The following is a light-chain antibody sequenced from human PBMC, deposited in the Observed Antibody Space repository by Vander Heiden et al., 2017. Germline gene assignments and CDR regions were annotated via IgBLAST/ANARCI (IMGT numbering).Light chain of an antibody. Sequence: QSALTQPASVSGSPAQSITISCTGTSSDVGTYNCVSWYQQHPGKAPKLMIDDVSARPSGVSNRFSGSKSGNTASLTISGLQAEDETDYYCSSWTSSSTLAFGGGTKLTVL. V-gene: IGLV2-14*03. CDR1: SSDVGTYNC. CDR3: SSWTSSSTLA. J-gene: IGLJ2*01. CDR2: DVS.